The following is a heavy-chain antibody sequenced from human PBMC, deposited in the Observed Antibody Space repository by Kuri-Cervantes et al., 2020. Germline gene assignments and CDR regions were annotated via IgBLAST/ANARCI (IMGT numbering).Heavy chain of an antibody. V-gene: IGHV3-30*03. D-gene: IGHD4-17*01. CDR2: ISYDGSNK. Sequence: GESLKISCAASGFTFSSYGMHWVRQAPGKGLEWVAVISYDGSNKYYADSVKGRFTISRDNSKNTLYLQMNSLRAEDTAVYYCARKTTVTNGGAFDIWGQGTLVTVSS. J-gene: IGHJ4*02. CDR3: ARKTTVTNGGAFDI. CDR1: GFTFSSYG.